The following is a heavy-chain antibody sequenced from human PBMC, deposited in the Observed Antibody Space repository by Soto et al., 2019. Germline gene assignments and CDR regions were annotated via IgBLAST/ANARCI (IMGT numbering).Heavy chain of an antibody. CDR2: IIPIFETAA. D-gene: IGHD2-21*01. CDR1: GGTFSTYA. V-gene: IGHV1-69*06. CDR3: ARLPRTVVVVDASYFAL. Sequence: QVHLVQSGAEVKKPGSSVKVSCKASGGTFSTYAISWVRQAPGQGPEWMGGIIPIFETAASYAQKFQGRVLITAVNSPGTSYMELSSLRSEDTAMYYCARLPRTVVVVDASYFALWCQGALVTVSS. J-gene: IGHJ4*02.